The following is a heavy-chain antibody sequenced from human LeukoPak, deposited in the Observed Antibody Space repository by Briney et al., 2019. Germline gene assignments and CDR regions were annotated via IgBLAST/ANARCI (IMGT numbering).Heavy chain of an antibody. J-gene: IGHJ3*02. V-gene: IGHV4-59*01. CDR1: GGSISSYY. CDR2: IYYSGST. Sequence: KPSETLSLTCTVSGGSISSYYWSWIRQPPGKGLEWIGYIYYSGSTNYNPSLKSRVTISVDTSKNQFSLKLSSVTAADTAVYYCARVGGYYDFWSGYEAYDAFDIWGQGTMVTVSS. D-gene: IGHD3-3*01. CDR3: ARVGGYYDFWSGYEAYDAFDI.